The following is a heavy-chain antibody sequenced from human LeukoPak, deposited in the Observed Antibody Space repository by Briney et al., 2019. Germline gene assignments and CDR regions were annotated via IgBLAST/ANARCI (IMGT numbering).Heavy chain of an antibody. CDR2: ISYDGSNK. V-gene: IGHV3-30*19. Sequence: GESLRLSCVASGFNFSAYGMHWVRQAPGKGLEWVAVISYDGSNKYYADSVKGRFTISRDNSKNTLYLQVNSLRGEDTAVYYCARGTTVTWKPCDYWGQGTLVTVSS. CDR1: GFNFSAYG. D-gene: IGHD4-11*01. J-gene: IGHJ4*02. CDR3: ARGTTVTWKPCDY.